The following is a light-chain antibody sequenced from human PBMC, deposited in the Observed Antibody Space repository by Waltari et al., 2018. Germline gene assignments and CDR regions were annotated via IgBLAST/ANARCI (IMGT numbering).Light chain of an antibody. CDR2: DAS. CDR3: QQRSNWLT. Sequence: EIVLTQSPATLSFSPGERATLSCRASQSVSSYLAWYQQKSGQAPRLLIYDASNRATDIPARFSGSGSGTDITRTISSLEPEDVAVYYCQQRSNWLTFGGGTKGEIK. CDR1: QSVSSY. V-gene: IGKV3-11*01. J-gene: IGKJ4*01.